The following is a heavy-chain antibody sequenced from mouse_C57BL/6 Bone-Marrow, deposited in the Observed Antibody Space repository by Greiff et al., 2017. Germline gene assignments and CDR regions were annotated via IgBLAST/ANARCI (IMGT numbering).Heavy chain of an antibody. D-gene: IGHD2-3*01. CDR2: LPPGCGGT. Sequence: VQLQQSGAELVRPGTSVKVSCKASGYAFTNYLIGWVKQRHGQGLAWIGVLPPGCGGTNYTEKSKGKATLTADKSSSTAYMQRSSLTSEDSAVYFCARGYSGFFAYWGQGTLVTVSA. J-gene: IGHJ3*01. CDR3: ARGYSGFFAY. CDR1: GYAFTNYL. V-gene: IGHV1-54*01.